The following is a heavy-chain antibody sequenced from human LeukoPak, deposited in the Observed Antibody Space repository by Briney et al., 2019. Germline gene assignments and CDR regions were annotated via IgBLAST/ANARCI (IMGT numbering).Heavy chain of an antibody. J-gene: IGHJ6*02. CDR2: IYYSGST. V-gene: IGHV4-31*03. CDR1: GGSISSGGYY. D-gene: IGHD3-16*01. Sequence: PSETLSLTCTVSGGSISSGGYYWSWIRQHPGKGLEWIGYIYYSGSTYYNPSLKSRVTISVDTSKNQFSPKLSSVTAADTAVYYCARQGGDYYYGMDVWGQGTTVTVSS. CDR3: ARQGGDYYYGMDV.